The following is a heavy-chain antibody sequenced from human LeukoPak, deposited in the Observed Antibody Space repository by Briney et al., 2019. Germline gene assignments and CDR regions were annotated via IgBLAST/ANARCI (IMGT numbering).Heavy chain of an antibody. V-gene: IGHV4-4*09. J-gene: IGHJ6*03. CDR2: IYTSGST. Sequence: SETLSLTCTVFGGSISSYYWSWIRQPTGKGLEWIGYIYTSGSTNYNPSLKSRVTISVDTSKNQFSLKLSSVTAADTAVYYCAREAVAGQVYYYYYMDVWGKGTTVTVSS. D-gene: IGHD6-19*01. CDR3: AREAVAGQVYYYYYMDV. CDR1: GGSISSYY.